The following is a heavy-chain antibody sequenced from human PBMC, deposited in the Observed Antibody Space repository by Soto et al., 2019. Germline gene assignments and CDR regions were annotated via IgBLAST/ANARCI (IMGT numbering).Heavy chain of an antibody. CDR1: GFTFSSYG. J-gene: IGHJ4*02. CDR2: TWFDGSNK. V-gene: IGHV3-33*01. D-gene: IGHD1-26*01. CDR3: ARDPAGVRENFDY. Sequence: QGQLVESGGGVVQPGRSLRLSCAASGFTFSSYGMHWVRQAPGKGLEWVAGTWFDGSNKYYAESVKGRFTISRDSSKNTVHLQMNSLRVEDMAVYHCARDPAGVRENFDYWGQGTLVTVSS.